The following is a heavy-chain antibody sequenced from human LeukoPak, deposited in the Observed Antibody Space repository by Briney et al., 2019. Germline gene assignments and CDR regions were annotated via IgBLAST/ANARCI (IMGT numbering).Heavy chain of an antibody. J-gene: IGHJ3*02. CDR2: FFQSGST. D-gene: IGHD3-10*01. CDR1: VGSLSSNNW. V-gene: IGHV4-4*02. Sequence: SETLSLTCAVSVGSLSSNNWWSWVPQPPGKGLEWFGEFFQSGSTNNNPSLKSRVTISQDKSKNQFSLKFSSVTAAETAVYYCARFLDSSRLHYYGSGSRGDAFDIWGQGTMVTVSS. CDR3: ARFLDSSRLHYYGSGSRGDAFDI.